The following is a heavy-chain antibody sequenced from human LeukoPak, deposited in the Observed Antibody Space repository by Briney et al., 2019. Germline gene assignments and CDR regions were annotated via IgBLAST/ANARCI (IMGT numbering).Heavy chain of an antibody. D-gene: IGHD3-10*01. CDR2: ISSSSSYI. CDR1: GFTFSSYA. Sequence: GGSLRLSCAASGFTFSSYAMSWVRQAPGKGLEWVSSISSSSSYIYYADSVKGRFTISRDNAKNSLYLQMNSLRAEDTAVYYCARDPYYYGSGSYYKWGQGTLVTVSS. CDR3: ARDPYYYGSGSYYK. J-gene: IGHJ4*02. V-gene: IGHV3-21*01.